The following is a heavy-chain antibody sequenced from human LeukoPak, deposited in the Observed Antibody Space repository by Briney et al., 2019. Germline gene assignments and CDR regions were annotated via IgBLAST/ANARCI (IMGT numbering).Heavy chain of an antibody. CDR3: ARDVGDYYDSSGYLLDDDY. CDR2: ISSSSSTI. CDR1: GFTFSSYA. J-gene: IGHJ4*02. V-gene: IGHV3-48*02. Sequence: PGGSLRLSCAASGFTFSSYAMSWVRQAPGKGLEWVSYISSSSSTIYYADSVKGRFTISRDNAKNSLYLQMNSLRDEDTAVYYCARDVGDYYDSSGYLLDDDYWGQGTLVTVSS. D-gene: IGHD3-22*01.